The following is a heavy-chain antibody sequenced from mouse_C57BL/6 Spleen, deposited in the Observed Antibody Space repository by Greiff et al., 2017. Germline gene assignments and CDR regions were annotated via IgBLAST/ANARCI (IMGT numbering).Heavy chain of an antibody. Sequence: QVQLQQSGAELVRPGTSVKVSCKASGYAFTNYLIEWVKQRPGQGLEWIGVINPGSGGTNYNEKFKGKATLTADKSSSTAYMQLSSLTSEDSAVYFCARWVYDGYFDYWGQGTTLTVSS. D-gene: IGHD2-3*01. J-gene: IGHJ2*01. CDR1: GYAFTNYL. V-gene: IGHV1-54*01. CDR3: ARWVYDGYFDY. CDR2: INPGSGGT.